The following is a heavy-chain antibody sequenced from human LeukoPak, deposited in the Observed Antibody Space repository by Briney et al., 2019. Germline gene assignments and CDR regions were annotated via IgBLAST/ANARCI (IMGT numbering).Heavy chain of an antibody. V-gene: IGHV4-34*01. CDR1: GGSFSGYY. CDR3: ATRQSNGWYDWFDP. D-gene: IGHD6-19*01. Sequence: PSETLSLTCAVYGGSFSGYYWSWIRQPPGKGLEWIGEINHSGSTNYNPSLKSRVTISVDTSKNQFSLKLSSVTAADTAVYFCATRQSNGWYDWFDPWGQGTLVTVSS. CDR2: INHSGST. J-gene: IGHJ5*02.